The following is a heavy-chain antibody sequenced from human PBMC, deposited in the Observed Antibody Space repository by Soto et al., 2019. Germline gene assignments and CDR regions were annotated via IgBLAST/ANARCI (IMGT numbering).Heavy chain of an antibody. CDR3: ARTYYDFWSGYYTQAFDY. V-gene: IGHV5-51*01. CDR1: GYSFTSYW. J-gene: IGHJ4*02. CDR2: IYPGDSDT. Sequence: EVQLVQSGAEVKKPGESLKISCKGSGYSFTSYWIGWVRQMPGKGLEWMGIIYPGDSDTRYSPSFQGQVTISADKSISTAYLQWSSLKASDTAMYYCARTYYDFWSGYYTQAFDYWGQGTLVTVSS. D-gene: IGHD3-3*01.